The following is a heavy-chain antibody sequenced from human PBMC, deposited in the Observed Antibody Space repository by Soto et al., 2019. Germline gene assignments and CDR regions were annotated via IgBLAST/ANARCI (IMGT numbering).Heavy chain of an antibody. CDR3: ASRDPGTSVDY. CDR2: IYRTGST. D-gene: IGHD1-7*01. Sequence: SETLSLTCAVSGGSFTSNNWWTWVRQPPGQGLEWIGEIYRTGSTNYNPSLKSRVTISLDKSDNQSSLKVTSLTAADTAVYYCASRDPGTSVDYWGQGTLVTVSS. CDR1: GGSFTSNNW. J-gene: IGHJ4*02. V-gene: IGHV4-4*02.